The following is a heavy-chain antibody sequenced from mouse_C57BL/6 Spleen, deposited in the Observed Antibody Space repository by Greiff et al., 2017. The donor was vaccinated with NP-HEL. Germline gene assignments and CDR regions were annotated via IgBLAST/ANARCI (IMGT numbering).Heavy chain of an antibody. CDR1: GYTFTDYE. J-gene: IGHJ3*01. Sequence: LQESGAELVRPGASVTLSCKASGYTFTDYEMHWVKQTPVHGLEWIGAIDPETGGTAYNQKFKGKAILTADKSSSTAYMELRSLTSEDSAVYYCTRNYDYGWFAYWGQGTLVTVSA. CDR2: IDPETGGT. CDR3: TRNYDYGWFAY. V-gene: IGHV1-15*01. D-gene: IGHD2-4*01.